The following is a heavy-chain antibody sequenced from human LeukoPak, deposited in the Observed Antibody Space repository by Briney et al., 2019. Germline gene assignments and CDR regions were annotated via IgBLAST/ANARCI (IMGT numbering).Heavy chain of an antibody. CDR2: ISNDGSNK. J-gene: IGHJ6*02. Sequence: GGSLRLSCAASGFTFSSYAMHWVRQAPGKGLEWVAVISNDGSNKYYADSVKGRFTISRDNSKNTLYLQMNSLRAEDTAVYYCARGTPSSSGWLYYGMDVWGQGTTVTVSS. D-gene: IGHD6-19*01. CDR1: GFTFSSYA. V-gene: IGHV3-30-3*01. CDR3: ARGTPSSSGWLYYGMDV.